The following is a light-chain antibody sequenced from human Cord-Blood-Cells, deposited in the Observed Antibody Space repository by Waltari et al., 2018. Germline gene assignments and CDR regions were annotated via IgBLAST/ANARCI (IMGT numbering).Light chain of an antibody. CDR2: DVS. Sequence: QSALTQPASVSGSPGQSLTISCTGTSSDVGGYNYVSWYQQHPGKAPKLMIYDVSNRPSGVAKRSSDTNSVDTALPTISGLQTEDDADYYCRSYTSINTLVFGTGTKVTVL. CDR3: RSYTSINTLV. CDR1: SSDVGGYNY. V-gene: IGLV2-14*03. J-gene: IGLJ1*01.